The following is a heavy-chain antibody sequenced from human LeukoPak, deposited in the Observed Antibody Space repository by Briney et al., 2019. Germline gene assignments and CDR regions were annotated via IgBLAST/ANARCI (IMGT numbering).Heavy chain of an antibody. J-gene: IGHJ4*02. D-gene: IGHD2-15*01. Sequence: VKVSCKASGYTFTGYFMHWVRQAPGQGLEWMGWINPNSGGPKYALKFQGRVTMTRDTSISTAYMELSSLRSDATAVYYCARGRGTASGDSAEATIIDSYWGQGTLVTVSS. CDR2: INPNSGGP. CDR1: GYTFTGYF. CDR3: ARGRGTASGDSAEATIIDSY. V-gene: IGHV1-2*02.